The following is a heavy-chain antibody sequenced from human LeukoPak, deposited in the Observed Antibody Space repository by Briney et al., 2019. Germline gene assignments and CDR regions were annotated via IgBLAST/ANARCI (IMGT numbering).Heavy chain of an antibody. CDR3: AKDSRLVPAATEFDY. CDR1: GVTFSSYA. D-gene: IGHD2-2*01. Sequence: GGSLRLSCAASGVTFSSYAMSWGRQTPGRRREWVSAITDSGGGTYYADSVKGRFTISRDNSKNTLYLQMNSLRAEDTAVYYCAKDSRLVPAATEFDYWGQGTLVTVSS. CDR2: ITDSGGGT. J-gene: IGHJ4*02. V-gene: IGHV3-23*01.